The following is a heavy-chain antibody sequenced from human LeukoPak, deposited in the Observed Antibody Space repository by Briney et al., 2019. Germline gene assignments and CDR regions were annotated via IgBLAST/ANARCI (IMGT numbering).Heavy chain of an antibody. CDR1: GGFISSYY. V-gene: IGHV4-59*01. J-gene: IGHJ4*02. Sequence: PSETLSLTCTVSGGFISSYYWSCIRQPPGKGLEWIGYIYYSGSTNYNPSFKSRVNISVHTSKNQFSLKLSSVTAADTAVYYCARGAGGDYGSFFDYWGQGTLVTVSS. D-gene: IGHD4-17*01. CDR2: IYYSGST. CDR3: ARGAGGDYGSFFDY.